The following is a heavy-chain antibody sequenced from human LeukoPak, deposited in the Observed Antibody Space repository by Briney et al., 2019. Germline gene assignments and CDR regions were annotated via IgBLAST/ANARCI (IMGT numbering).Heavy chain of an antibody. D-gene: IGHD3-22*01. CDR3: ATDGRMFEYYYDTSDYFTFFDY. J-gene: IGHJ4*02. V-gene: IGHV1-69*13. Sequence: ASVKVSCKASGGTFSTYAISWMRQAPGQGLEWMGGIVPVYGTATYAQNFQGRVTISADASTTTVYMELSSLRSDDTAVYYCATDGRMFEYYYDTSDYFTFFDYWGQGTLVTVSS. CDR1: GGTFSTYA. CDR2: IVPVYGTA.